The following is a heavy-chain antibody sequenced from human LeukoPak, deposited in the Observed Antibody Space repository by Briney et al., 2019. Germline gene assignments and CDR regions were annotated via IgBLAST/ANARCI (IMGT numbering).Heavy chain of an antibody. D-gene: IGHD6-13*01. V-gene: IGHV3-49*04. CDR3: TREGGRAAAGTWEVDY. CDR2: IRSKAYGGTT. CDR1: GFTLGDYA. Sequence: GRSLRLSCTASGFTLGDYAMSWVRQAPGKGLEGVGFIRSKAYGGTTEYAASVKGRFTISRDDSKSIAYLQMNSLKTEDTAVYYCTREGGRAAAGTWEVDYWGQGTLVTVSS. J-gene: IGHJ4*02.